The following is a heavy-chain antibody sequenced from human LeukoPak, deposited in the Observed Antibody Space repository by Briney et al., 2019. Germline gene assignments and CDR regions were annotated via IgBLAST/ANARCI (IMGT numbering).Heavy chain of an antibody. CDR2: ISSSGGTI. Sequence: QPWGSLRLSCAASGFTFSSYEMNWVRQAPGKGLEWVSYISSSGGTIYYADSVKGRFTISRDNAKNSLYLQMNSLRAEDTAVYYCAELGITMIGGVWGKGTTVTISS. D-gene: IGHD3-10*02. CDR1: GFTFSSYE. V-gene: IGHV3-48*03. CDR3: AELGITMIGGV. J-gene: IGHJ6*04.